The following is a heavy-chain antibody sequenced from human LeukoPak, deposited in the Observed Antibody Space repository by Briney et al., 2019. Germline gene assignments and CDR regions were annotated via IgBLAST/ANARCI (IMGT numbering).Heavy chain of an antibody. CDR3: ARDMGYYGMDV. D-gene: IGHD3-10*01. CDR2: ISSSSSYI. Sequence: GSLRLSCAASGFTFSSYSMNWVRQAPGKGLEWVSSISSSSSYIYYADSVKGRFTISRDNAKNSLYLQMNSLRAGDTAVYYCARDMGYYGMDVWGQGTTVTVSS. V-gene: IGHV3-21*01. J-gene: IGHJ6*02. CDR1: GFTFSSYS.